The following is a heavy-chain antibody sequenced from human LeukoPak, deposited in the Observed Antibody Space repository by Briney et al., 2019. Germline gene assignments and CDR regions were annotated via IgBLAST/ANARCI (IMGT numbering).Heavy chain of an antibody. Sequence: GGSLRLSCAASGFTFSDYYMSWIRQAPGKGLEWVSYISSSGSTIYYADSVKGRFTISRDNAKNSLYLQMNSLRAEDTAVYYCARLYSSSSYRSYYYYYYMDVWGKGTTVTVSS. J-gene: IGHJ6*03. V-gene: IGHV3-11*01. CDR3: ARLYSSSSYRSYYYYYYMDV. CDR1: GFTFSDYY. CDR2: ISSSGSTI. D-gene: IGHD6-6*01.